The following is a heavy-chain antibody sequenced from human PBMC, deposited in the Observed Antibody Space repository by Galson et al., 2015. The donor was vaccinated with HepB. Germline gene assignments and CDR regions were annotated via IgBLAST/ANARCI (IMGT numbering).Heavy chain of an antibody. D-gene: IGHD3-10*01. Sequence: SLRLSCAASGFTFSSYSMNWVRQAPGKGLEWVSSISSSSSYIYYADSVKGRFTISRDNAKNSLYLQMNSLRAEDTAVYYCARGTLWFGELSSSDDAFDIWGQGTMVTVSS. J-gene: IGHJ3*02. CDR2: ISSSSSYI. CDR3: ARGTLWFGELSSSDDAFDI. V-gene: IGHV3-21*01. CDR1: GFTFSSYS.